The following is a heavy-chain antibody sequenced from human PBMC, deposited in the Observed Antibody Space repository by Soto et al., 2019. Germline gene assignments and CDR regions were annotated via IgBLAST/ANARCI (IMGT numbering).Heavy chain of an antibody. D-gene: IGHD1-26*01. CDR1: GFTFSSYA. J-gene: IGHJ3*02. CDR3: AREGWELLVGAFDI. V-gene: IGHV3-30-3*01. Sequence: QVQLVESGGGVVQPGRSLRLSCAASGFTFSSYAMHWVRQAPGKGLEWVAVISYDGSDKYYADSVKGRFTISRDNSKNTLYLQINSLRAEDTAVYYCAREGWELLVGAFDIWGQGTMVTVSS. CDR2: ISYDGSDK.